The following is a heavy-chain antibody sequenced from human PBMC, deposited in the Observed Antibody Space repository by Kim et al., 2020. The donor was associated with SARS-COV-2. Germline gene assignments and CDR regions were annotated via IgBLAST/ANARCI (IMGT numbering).Heavy chain of an antibody. D-gene: IGHD6-19*01. CDR3: ARDGKRSSGWYYFDY. V-gene: IGHV1-2*02. J-gene: IGHJ4*02. Sequence: AQKFQGRVTMTRDTSISTAYMELSGLRSDDTAVYYCARDGKRSSGWYYFDYWGQGTLVTVSS.